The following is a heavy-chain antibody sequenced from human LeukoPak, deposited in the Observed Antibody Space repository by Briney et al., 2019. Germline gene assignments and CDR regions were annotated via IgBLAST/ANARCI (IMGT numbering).Heavy chain of an antibody. CDR1: GFTFSSYA. CDR3: ARDGSPYGGNPIDY. Sequence: GGSLRLSCAASGFTFSSYAMHWVRQAPGKGLEWVAVISYDGSNKYYADSVKGQFTISRDNSKNTLYLQMNSLRAEDTAVYYCARDGSPYGGNPIDYWGQGTLVPVSS. V-gene: IGHV3-30-3*01. D-gene: IGHD4-23*01. J-gene: IGHJ4*02. CDR2: ISYDGSNK.